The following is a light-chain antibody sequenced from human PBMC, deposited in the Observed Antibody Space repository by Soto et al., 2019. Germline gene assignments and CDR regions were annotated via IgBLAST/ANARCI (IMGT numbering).Light chain of an antibody. CDR3: SSYAGSNNVV. Sequence: QSVLTQPPSASGSPGQSVTISCTGTSSDVGAYNYVSWYQQHPGKGPKLMIYEVSKRPSGVPDRFSGSKSGNTASLTDSGLQAEDEADYYCSSYAGSNNVVFGGGTKVTVL. V-gene: IGLV2-8*01. J-gene: IGLJ2*01. CDR2: EVS. CDR1: SSDVGAYNY.